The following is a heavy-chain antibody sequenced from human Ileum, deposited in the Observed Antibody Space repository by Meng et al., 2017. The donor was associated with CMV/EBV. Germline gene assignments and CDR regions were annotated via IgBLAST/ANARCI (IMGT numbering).Heavy chain of an antibody. J-gene: IGHJ3*02. CDR3: ATEKWAAAGYGAFDI. D-gene: IGHD6-13*01. CDR2: FHTSGTT. CDR1: GSSISAYF. Sequence: VHLRGSCPELVKPSGTLSLTCTVSGSSISAYFWSWIRQPAGKGLECIGRFHTSGTTNYNPSLKSRVTMSVDSSKNQFSLNLSSVTAADTAVYYCATEKWAAAGYGAFDIWGQGTMVTVSS. V-gene: IGHV4-4*07.